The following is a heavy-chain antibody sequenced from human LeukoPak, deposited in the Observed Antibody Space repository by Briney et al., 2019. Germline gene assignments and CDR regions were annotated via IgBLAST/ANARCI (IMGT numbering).Heavy chain of an antibody. CDR2: ISSSGSTI. CDR1: GFTFSSYE. V-gene: IGHV3-48*03. CDR3: ARGLSPGYDYVWGSY. Sequence: GGSLRLSCAASGFTFSSYEMNWVRQAPGKGLEWVSYISSSGSTIYYADSVKGRFTISRDNAKNSLYLQMNSLRAEDTAVYYCARGLSPGYDYVWGSYWGQGTLATVSS. J-gene: IGHJ4*02. D-gene: IGHD3-16*01.